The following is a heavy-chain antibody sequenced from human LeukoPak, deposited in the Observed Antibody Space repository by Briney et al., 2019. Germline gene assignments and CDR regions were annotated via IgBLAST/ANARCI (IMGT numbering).Heavy chain of an antibody. CDR1: GYSISNGYY. Sequence: PSETLSLTCTVSGYSISNGYYWGWIRQPPGKGVEWIGYIYYTGDTNYIPSLKSRVTISVDTSKNQFYLKLSTLTAADTAVYYCARDPALLVGGRSWSFDYWGQGTLVTVSS. V-gene: IGHV4-61*01. CDR2: IYYTGDT. CDR3: ARDPALLVGGRSWSFDY. J-gene: IGHJ4*02. D-gene: IGHD6-13*01.